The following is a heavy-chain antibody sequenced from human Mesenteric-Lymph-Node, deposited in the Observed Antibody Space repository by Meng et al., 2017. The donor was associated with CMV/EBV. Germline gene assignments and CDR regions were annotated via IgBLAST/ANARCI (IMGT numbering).Heavy chain of an antibody. J-gene: IGHJ4*02. V-gene: IGHV3-11*04. Sequence: WAALGFSCSDYYMSRIRRAPGKGPEWVAYISRSGSTICYAESVKGRFTISRDNARNSLYLQMNSLSAEDTALYYCDWGVSTSQSFDYWGQGTLVTVSS. CDR1: GFSCSDYY. D-gene: IGHD5/OR15-5a*01. CDR3: DWGVSTSQSFDY. CDR2: ISRSGSTI.